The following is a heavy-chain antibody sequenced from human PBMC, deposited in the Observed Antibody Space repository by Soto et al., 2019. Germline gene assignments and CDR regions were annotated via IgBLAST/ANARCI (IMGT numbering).Heavy chain of an antibody. CDR1: AGSLSSYY. CDR3: TRLLGLYYDGLSRLDS. V-gene: IGHV4-59*01. J-gene: IGHJ5*01. CDR2: IYYSGST. Sequence: SETLSLTCTGSAGSLSSYYWSWIRQPPGKGLEWIGYIYYSGSTNYNPSLKSRVTISVDTSKNQFSLQLSSVTAADTAVYYCTRLLGLYYDGLSRLDSWAQGS. D-gene: IGHD3-22*01.